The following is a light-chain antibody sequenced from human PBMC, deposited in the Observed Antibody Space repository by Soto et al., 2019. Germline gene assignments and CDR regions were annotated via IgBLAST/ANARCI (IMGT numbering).Light chain of an antibody. CDR1: SSNVGSNT. V-gene: IGLV1-44*01. CDR2: SNN. CDR3: AAWDDSLNAYV. Sequence: QSVRTQPASASRTPGQGDTISCSGSSSNVGSNTVNWYQQLPGTAPKLLIYSNNQRPSGVPDRFSGSKSGTSASLAISGLQSGDEADYYCAAWDDSLNAYVFATGTKVTVL. J-gene: IGLJ1*01.